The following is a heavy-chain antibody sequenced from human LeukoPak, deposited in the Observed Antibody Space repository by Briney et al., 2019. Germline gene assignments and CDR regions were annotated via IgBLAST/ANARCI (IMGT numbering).Heavy chain of an antibody. CDR3: ARGGWELRSAFDI. CDR1: GFTFDDYA. CDR2: ISWNSGSI. V-gene: IGHV3-9*01. J-gene: IGHJ3*02. D-gene: IGHD1-26*01. Sequence: PGGSLRLSCAASGFTFDDYAMHWVRHAPGKGLEWVSGISWNSGSIGYADSVKGRFTISRDNAKNSLYLQMNSLRAEDTAVYYCARGGWELRSAFDIWGQGTMVTVSS.